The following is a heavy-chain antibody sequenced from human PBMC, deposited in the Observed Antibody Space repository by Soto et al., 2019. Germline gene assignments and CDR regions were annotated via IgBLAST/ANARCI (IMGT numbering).Heavy chain of an antibody. V-gene: IGHV3-23*04. D-gene: IGHD2-2*01. CDR2: ISGSGGST. J-gene: IGHJ6*02. CDR1: GFTFSDYY. Sequence: VQLVESGGGLVTPGGSLRLSCAASGFTFSDYYMGWVRQAPGKGLEWVSAISGSGGSTYYADSVKGRFTISRDNSKNTLYLQMNSLRAEDTAVYYCAKGSRNYYYGMDVWGQGTTVTVSS. CDR3: AKGSRNYYYGMDV.